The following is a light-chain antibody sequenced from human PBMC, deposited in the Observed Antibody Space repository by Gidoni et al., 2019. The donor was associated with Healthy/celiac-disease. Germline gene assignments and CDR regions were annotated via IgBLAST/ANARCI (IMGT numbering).Light chain of an antibody. CDR3: QQRSNWPPS. CDR2: DAS. J-gene: IGKJ2*01. CDR1: QSVSSY. V-gene: IGKV3-11*01. Sequence: EIVLTQSPATLSLSPGERATLSCRASQSVSSYLAWYQQKPGQAPRLLIHDASNRATGIPARFSGSGSGTDFTLTISSLEPEDFAVYYCQQRSNWPPSSGQGTKLEIK.